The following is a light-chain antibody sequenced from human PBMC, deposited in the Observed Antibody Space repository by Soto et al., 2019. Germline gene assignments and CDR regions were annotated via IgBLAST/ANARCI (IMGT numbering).Light chain of an antibody. J-gene: IGKJ4*01. V-gene: IGKV3D-20*02. CDR2: GAS. CDR3: QQRSNWPPGLT. CDR1: QSVSSSY. Sequence: IVLTQSPGTLSLSPGERATLSCRSSQSVSSSYLAWYQQKPGQAPRLLIYGASSRATGIPDRFSGSGSGTDFTLTISRLEPEDFAVYYCQQRSNWPPGLTFGGGTKVDIK.